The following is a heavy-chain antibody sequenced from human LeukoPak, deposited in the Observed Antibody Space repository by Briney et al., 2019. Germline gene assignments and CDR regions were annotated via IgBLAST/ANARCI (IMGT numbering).Heavy chain of an antibody. CDR2: ISYSGST. J-gene: IGHJ4*02. V-gene: IGHV4-59*01. CDR3: ARGPDYDYVWGTYRYFDY. Sequence: SETLSLTCAVSGGSLSNYYWSWIREPPGEGLEWIGYISYSGSTNYNPSIKPRVTILLDPSKNQFSLKLSSVTAADTAAYYCARGPDYDYVWGTYRYFDYWGQGTLVTVSS. D-gene: IGHD3-16*02. CDR1: GGSLSNYY.